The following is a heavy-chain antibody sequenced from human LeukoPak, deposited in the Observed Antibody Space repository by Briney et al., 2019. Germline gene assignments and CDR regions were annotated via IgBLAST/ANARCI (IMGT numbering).Heavy chain of an antibody. J-gene: IGHJ4*02. CDR3: AKASVMATVTYYTDY. CDR1: GFTVSSNH. Sequence: PGGSLRLSCAVSGFTVSSNHMSWVRQAPGKGLEWVSVFYSGGDTHYADSVKGRFTISRDNSKNMLYLQMNSLRAEDTAVYYCAKASVMATVTYYTDYWGQGTLVTVSS. V-gene: IGHV3-53*01. D-gene: IGHD4-17*01. CDR2: FYSGGDT.